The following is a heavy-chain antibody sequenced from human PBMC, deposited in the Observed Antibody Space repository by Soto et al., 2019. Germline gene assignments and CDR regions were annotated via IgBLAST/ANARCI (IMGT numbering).Heavy chain of an antibody. Sequence: SETLSLTCTVSGGSIRSGGYCWSWIRQNPGKGLEWIGYIYYSGSTYYNPSLKSRVTISVDTSKNQFSLKLSSVTAADTAVYYCSRGVSGPYGGNPDLFDYWGQGTLDTGSS. J-gene: IGHJ4*02. V-gene: IGHV4-31*03. CDR3: SRGVSGPYGGNPDLFDY. CDR1: GGSIRSGGYC. D-gene: IGHD2-15*01. CDR2: IYYSGST.